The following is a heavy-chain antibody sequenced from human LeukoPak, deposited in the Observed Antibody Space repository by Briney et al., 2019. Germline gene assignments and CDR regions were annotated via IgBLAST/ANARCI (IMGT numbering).Heavy chain of an antibody. Sequence: GGSLRLSCEASGFLFTRYWMSWVRQAPGKGPEWVAHIKENGNEQYYADSVKGRFTICRDNVKQSLCLQMDNLRVEDTAVYYCARGPGDYDASDIWGQGTVVTVSS. CDR3: ARGPGDYDASDI. CDR2: IKENGNEQ. D-gene: IGHD4-11*01. J-gene: IGHJ3*02. V-gene: IGHV3-7*01. CDR1: GFLFTRYW.